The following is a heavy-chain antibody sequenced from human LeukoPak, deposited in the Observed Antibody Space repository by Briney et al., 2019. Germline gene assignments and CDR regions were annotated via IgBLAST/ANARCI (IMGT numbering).Heavy chain of an antibody. J-gene: IGHJ3*02. CDR1: GFTFSSYS. D-gene: IGHD3/OR15-3a*01. CDR2: ISSSSSYI. CDR3: ARALDFWTSPNDAFDI. V-gene: IGHV3-21*01. Sequence: PGGSLRLSCAASGFTFSSYSMNWVRQAPGKGLEWVSSISSSSSYIYYADSVKGRFTISRDNAKNSLYLQMNSLRAEDTAVYYCARALDFWTSPNDAFDIWGQGTMVTVSS.